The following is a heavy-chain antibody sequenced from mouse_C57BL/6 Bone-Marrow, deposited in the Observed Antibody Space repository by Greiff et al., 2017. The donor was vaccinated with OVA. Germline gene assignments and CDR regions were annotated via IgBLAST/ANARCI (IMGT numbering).Heavy chain of an antibody. D-gene: IGHD4-1*01. CDR3: ARRTGHYAMDY. J-gene: IGHJ4*01. V-gene: IGHV1-69*01. CDR2: IDPSDSYT. Sequence: VQLQQPGAELVLPGASVKLSCKASGYTFTSYWMHWVQQTPGQGLEWIGEIDPSDSYTNYNQKFKGKSTLTVDKSSSTAYMQLSSLTSEDSAVYYCARRTGHYAMDYWGQGTSVTVSS. CDR1: GYTFTSYW.